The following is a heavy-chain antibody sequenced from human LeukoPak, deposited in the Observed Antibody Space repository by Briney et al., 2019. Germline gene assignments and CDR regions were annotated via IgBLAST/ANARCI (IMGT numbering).Heavy chain of an antibody. J-gene: IGHJ5*02. CDR2: VSADNGET. D-gene: IGHD2-2*01. Sequence: ASVKVSCKASGYSFNTYGISWVRQAPGQGLEWMRWVSADNGETNYAQKFQGRVTMTRDTSTSTAYMELRSLRSDDTAVYYCARDYQLLLLWDCFDPWGQEPWSASHQ. CDR1: GYSFNTYG. CDR3: ARDYQLLLLWDCFDP. V-gene: IGHV1-18*01.